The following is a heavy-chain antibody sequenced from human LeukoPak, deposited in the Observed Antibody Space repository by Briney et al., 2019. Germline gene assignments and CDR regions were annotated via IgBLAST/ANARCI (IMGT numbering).Heavy chain of an antibody. J-gene: IGHJ4*02. V-gene: IGHV3-21*01. CDR1: GFTFSSYS. CDR3: AKGASDIVVVTSIYYFDY. D-gene: IGHD2-2*01. Sequence: GGSLRLSCAASGFTFSSYSMNWVRQAPGKGLEWVSSISSSSSYIYYADSVKGRFTISRDNAKNSLYLQMNSLRAEDTAVYYCAKGASDIVVVTSIYYFDYWGQGTLVTISS. CDR2: ISSSSSYI.